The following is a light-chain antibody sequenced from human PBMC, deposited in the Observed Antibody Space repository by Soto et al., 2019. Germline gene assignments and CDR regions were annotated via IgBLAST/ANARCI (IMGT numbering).Light chain of an antibody. V-gene: IGKV1-12*01. CDR1: QDIANW. Sequence: DIQMTQSPSSVSAYVGDRVTTTCRASQDIANWLAWYQQKPGKAPKLLIFAASSLQTGVPGRFSGSGSGTDFTLTISSLQPEDFAIYYCQQADSFPLTFGGGTKVEI. CDR3: QQADSFPLT. J-gene: IGKJ4*01. CDR2: AAS.